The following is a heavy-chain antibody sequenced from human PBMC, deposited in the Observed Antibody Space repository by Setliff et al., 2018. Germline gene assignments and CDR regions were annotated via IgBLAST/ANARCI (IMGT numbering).Heavy chain of an antibody. CDR1: GYTFTSYG. CDR2: ISAYNGNT. D-gene: IGHD2-2*01. V-gene: IGHV1-18*01. J-gene: IGHJ6*03. Sequence: ASVKVSCKASGYTFTSYGFSWVRQAPGQGLEWMGWISAYNGNTNYAQKLQGRVNMTRDTSTSTVFMELTSLKSQDTAIYYCARGLIAYARWSPNKHTYYYYMDVWGKGTTVTVSS. CDR3: ARGLIAYARWSPNKHTYYYYMDV.